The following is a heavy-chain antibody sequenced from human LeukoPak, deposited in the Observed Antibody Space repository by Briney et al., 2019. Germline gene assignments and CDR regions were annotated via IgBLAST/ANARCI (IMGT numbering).Heavy chain of an antibody. CDR1: GFTFSSYS. CDR2: ISSSSSYI. V-gene: IGHV3-21*01. J-gene: IGHJ6*03. D-gene: IGHD6-13*01. CDR3: ARWDSRDYYYYMDV. Sequence: GGSLRLSCAASGFTFSSYSMNWVRQAPGKGLEWVSSISSSSSYIYYADSVKGRFTISRDNAKNSLYLQMNSLRAEDTAVYYCARWDSRDYYYYMDVWGKGTTVTVS.